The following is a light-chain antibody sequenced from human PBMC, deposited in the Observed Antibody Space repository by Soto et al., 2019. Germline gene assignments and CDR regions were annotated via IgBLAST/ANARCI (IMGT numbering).Light chain of an antibody. CDR3: QQYNNWPLYT. CDR2: GAS. CDR1: QRVSSN. Sequence: EIVMTQSPATLSVSPGERSTLSCRASQRVSSNLAWYQQKPGQAPRLLIYGASSRASGIPARFSGSGSGTQFTLTISSLQYADFAVYYCQQYNNWPLYTFGQGTKLEIK. V-gene: IGKV3-15*01. J-gene: IGKJ2*01.